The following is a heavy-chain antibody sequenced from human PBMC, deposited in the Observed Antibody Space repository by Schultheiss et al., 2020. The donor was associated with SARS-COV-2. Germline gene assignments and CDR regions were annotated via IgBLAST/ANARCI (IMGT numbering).Heavy chain of an antibody. CDR2: IWYDGSNK. Sequence: VGSLRLSCAASGFTVSSNEMSWVRQAPGKGLEWVAVIWYDGSNKYYADSVKGRFTISRDNSKNTLYLQMNSLRAEDTAVYYCARRPYCSGGSCYSEYFQHWGQGTLVTVSS. J-gene: IGHJ1*01. D-gene: IGHD2-15*01. V-gene: IGHV3-33*08. CDR3: ARRPYCSGGSCYSEYFQH. CDR1: GFTVSSNE.